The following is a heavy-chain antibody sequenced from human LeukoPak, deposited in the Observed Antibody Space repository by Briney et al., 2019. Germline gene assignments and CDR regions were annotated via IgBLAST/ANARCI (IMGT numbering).Heavy chain of an antibody. CDR2: IIPIFGTA. D-gene: IGHD4-17*01. V-gene: IGHV1-69*13. CDR3: ASGIGDYGGYRRPYFDY. CDR1: GGTFSSYA. Sequence: SVKVSCKASGGTFSSYAISWVRQAPGQGLEWMGGIIPIFGTANYAQKFQGRVTITADESTSTAYMELSSLRSEDTAVYYCASGIGDYGGYRRPYFDYWGQGTLVTVSS. J-gene: IGHJ4*02.